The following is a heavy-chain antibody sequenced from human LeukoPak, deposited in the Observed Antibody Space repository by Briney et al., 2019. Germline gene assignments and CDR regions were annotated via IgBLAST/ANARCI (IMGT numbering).Heavy chain of an antibody. CDR3: AKEYGDYFDY. J-gene: IGHJ4*02. V-gene: IGHV3-23*01. Sequence: GGSLRLSCAASGFTFSNTMNWVRQAPGKGLEWVSAISGSGGSTYYADSVKGRFTISRDNSKNTLYLQMNSLRAEDTAVYYCAKEYGDYFDYWGQGTLVTVSS. CDR1: GFTFSNT. D-gene: IGHD4-17*01. CDR2: ISGSGGST.